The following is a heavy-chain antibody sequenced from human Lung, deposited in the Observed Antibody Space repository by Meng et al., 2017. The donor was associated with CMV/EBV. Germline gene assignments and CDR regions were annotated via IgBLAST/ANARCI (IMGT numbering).Heavy chain of an antibody. D-gene: IGHD6-19*01. CDR3: ARVLLLMGPPSAVAGCDY. Sequence: VRQGTRRGLGRVTSMTPAGCCVYYGNAVKGRVTVSRDNARNSLFLEMNNLGVDDTAVYFCARVLLLMGPPSAVAGCDYWGPGTLVTVSS. CDR2: MTPAGCCV. J-gene: IGHJ4*02. V-gene: IGHV3-21*01.